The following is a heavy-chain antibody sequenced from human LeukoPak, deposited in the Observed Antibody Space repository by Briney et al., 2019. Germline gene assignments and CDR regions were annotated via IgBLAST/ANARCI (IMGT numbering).Heavy chain of an antibody. CDR3: ARVRVGAVADY. D-gene: IGHD6-19*01. J-gene: IGHJ4*02. CDR2: IYSSGST. V-gene: IGHV4-61*02. Sequence: SETLSLTCTVSGGSISSGSYYLSWIRQPAGKTLEWIGRIYSSGSTNYNPSLKSRVTISVDTSKNQFSLKLRSVTATDTAVYYCARVRVGAVADYWGQGTLVTVSS. CDR1: GGSISSGSYY.